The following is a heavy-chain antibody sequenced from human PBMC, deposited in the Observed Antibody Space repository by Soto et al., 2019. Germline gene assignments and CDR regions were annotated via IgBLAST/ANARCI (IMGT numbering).Heavy chain of an antibody. Sequence: QVQLQESGPGLVKPSQTLSLTCTVSGGSISSGGYYWSWIRQHPGKGLEWIGYIYYSGSTYYNPSLKSRVTISVDTSKNQFSLKLSSVTASDTAVYHCASSGYSYPLYYYGMDVWGQGTTVTVSS. CDR3: ASSGYSYPLYYYGMDV. CDR2: IYYSGST. CDR1: GGSISSGGYY. D-gene: IGHD5-18*01. J-gene: IGHJ6*02. V-gene: IGHV4-31*03.